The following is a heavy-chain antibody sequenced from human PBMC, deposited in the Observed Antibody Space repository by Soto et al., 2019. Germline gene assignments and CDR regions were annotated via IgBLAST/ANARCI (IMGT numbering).Heavy chain of an antibody. D-gene: IGHD2-2*01. V-gene: IGHV1-18*04. CDR3: VRDPQRNDY. CDR2: ISASNGNR. J-gene: IGHJ4*02. CDR1: GYDFSSYG. Sequence: QVQLVQSGAEVKKPGASVKVSCKASGYDFSSYGISWVRQAPGQGLEWMGWISASNGNRDYAQQFQGRVTMTSDTSRTTAYMELRSLISDYTAGYYCVRDPQRNDYWGQGTLVNDSS.